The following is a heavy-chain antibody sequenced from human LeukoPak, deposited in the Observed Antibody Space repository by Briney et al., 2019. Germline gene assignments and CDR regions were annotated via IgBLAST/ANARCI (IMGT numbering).Heavy chain of an antibody. J-gene: IGHJ4*02. CDR2: IYYSGST. CDR3: ARQVGSSGYYYGY. Sequence: PSETLSLTCTVSGGSISSYYWSWIRQPPGKGLEWIGYIYYSGSTNYNPSLKSRVTISVDTSKNQFSLKLSSVTAADTAVYYCARQVGSSGYYYGYWGQGTLVTVSS. V-gene: IGHV4-59*08. CDR1: GGSISSYY. D-gene: IGHD3-22*01.